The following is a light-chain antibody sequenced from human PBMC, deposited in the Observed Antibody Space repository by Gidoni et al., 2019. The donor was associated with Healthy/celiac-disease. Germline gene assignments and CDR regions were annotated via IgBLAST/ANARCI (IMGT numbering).Light chain of an antibody. CDR1: QDISNY. CDR3: QQYDNHIT. J-gene: IGKJ5*01. CDR2: YAS. Sequence: DIQMTQSPSSLSASVGDRVTITCQASQDISNYFNWYQQKPGTAPKLLIYYASNLETWVPSRFSGSGSGTDFTFTFSSLQPEDIATYYCQQYDNHITFGQGTRLEIK. V-gene: IGKV1-33*01.